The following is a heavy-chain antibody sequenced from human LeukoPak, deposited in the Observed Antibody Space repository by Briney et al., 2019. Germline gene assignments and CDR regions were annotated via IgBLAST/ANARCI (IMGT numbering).Heavy chain of an antibody. V-gene: IGHV3-53*01. CDR3: ARVSGYYDFWSGYSFDY. J-gene: IGHJ4*02. CDR1: GFTVSSNY. D-gene: IGHD3-3*01. Sequence: GGSLRLSCAASGFTVSSNYMSWVRQAPGKWLEWVSVIYSGGSTYYADSVKGRFTISRDNSKNTLYLQMNSLRAEDTAVYYCARVSGYYDFWSGYSFDYWGQGTLVTVSS. CDR2: IYSGGST.